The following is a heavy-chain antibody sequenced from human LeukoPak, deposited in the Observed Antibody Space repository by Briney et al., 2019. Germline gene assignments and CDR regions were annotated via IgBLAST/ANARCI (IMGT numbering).Heavy chain of an antibody. Sequence: TSETLSLTCAVYGGSFSGYYWSWIRQAPGKGLEWIGEINHSGSTNYNPSLKSRVTISVDTSKNQFSLKLSSVTAADTAVYYCARGISTGWYYPTFDYWGQGTLVTVSS. D-gene: IGHD6-19*01. J-gene: IGHJ4*02. CDR3: ARGISTGWYYPTFDY. CDR1: GGSFSGYY. CDR2: INHSGST. V-gene: IGHV4-34*01.